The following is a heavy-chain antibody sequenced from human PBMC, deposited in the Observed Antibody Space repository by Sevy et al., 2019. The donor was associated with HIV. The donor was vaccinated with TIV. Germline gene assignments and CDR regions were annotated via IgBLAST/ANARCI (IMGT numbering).Heavy chain of an antibody. CDR1: GFTFNNFN. CDR2: ISGSSNYI. Sequence: GGSLGLSCAASGFTFNNFNMNWVRQAPGKGLQWVSSISGSSNYIYYAESLKGRFIISRDNVKDTVFLQMNSLSADDTAVYYCARGPPDGSYDYFDSWGQGTLVTVSS. J-gene: IGHJ4*02. CDR3: ARGPPDGSYDYFDS. D-gene: IGHD1-26*01. V-gene: IGHV3-21*06.